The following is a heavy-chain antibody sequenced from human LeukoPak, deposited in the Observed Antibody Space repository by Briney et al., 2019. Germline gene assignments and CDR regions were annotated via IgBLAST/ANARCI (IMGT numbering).Heavy chain of an antibody. CDR1: GFAFRTHV. D-gene: IGHD2-21*01. V-gene: IGHV3-33*08. CDR3: ARGESRIYY. Sequence: GGSLRLSCAVSGFAFRTHVIHWVRQAPGKGLEWVAVIWYDGSNKYYADSVKGRFTISRDNAKNSLYLQMNSLRAEDTAVYYCARGESRIYYWGQGTLVTVSS. J-gene: IGHJ4*02. CDR2: IWYDGSNK.